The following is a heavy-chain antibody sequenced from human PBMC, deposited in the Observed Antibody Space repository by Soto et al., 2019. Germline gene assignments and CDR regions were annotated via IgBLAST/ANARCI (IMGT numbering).Heavy chain of an antibody. CDR1: GGSVSSGSYY. Sequence: SETLSLTCTVSGGSVSSGSYYWSWIRQPPGKGLEWIGYIYYSGSTNYNPSLKSQVTISVDTSKNQFSLKLSSVTAADTAVYYCARARGGYSSSWSRGAFDIWGQGTMVTVS. V-gene: IGHV4-61*01. CDR3: ARARGGYSSSWSRGAFDI. CDR2: IYYSGST. D-gene: IGHD6-13*01. J-gene: IGHJ3*02.